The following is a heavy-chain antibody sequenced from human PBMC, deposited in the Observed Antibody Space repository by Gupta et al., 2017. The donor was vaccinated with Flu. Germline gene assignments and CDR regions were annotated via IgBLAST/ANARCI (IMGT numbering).Heavy chain of an antibody. J-gene: IGHJ6*02. CDR3: ARWRSYYGMDV. CDR1: GGSISSSSYY. CDR2: IYYSGST. V-gene: IGHV4-39*01. D-gene: IGHD3-3*01. Sequence: HLQLQESRPGLVKPSETLSLTCTVPGGSISSSSYYWGWIRQPRGKGLEWIGSIYYSGSTYYNPSLKSGVTISVDTSKNQFSLKLSSVTAADTAVYYCARWRSYYGMDVWGQGTTVTVSS.